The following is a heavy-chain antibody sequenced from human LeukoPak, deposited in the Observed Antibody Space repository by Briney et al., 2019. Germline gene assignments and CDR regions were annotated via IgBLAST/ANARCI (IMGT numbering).Heavy chain of an antibody. J-gene: IGHJ5*02. CDR2: IDYSGST. CDR3: ARVASRTGYSSSWNGGPRKYNWFDP. D-gene: IGHD6-13*01. Sequence: SETLSLTCTVSGDSNSNSIYYWAWIRQPPGKGLEWIATIDYSGSTYYNPSLKSRATISKDTSKNQFSLKVTSVTAADTAVYYCARVASRTGYSSSWNGGPRKYNWFDPWGQGTLVTVSS. V-gene: IGHV4-39*07. CDR1: GDSNSNSIYY.